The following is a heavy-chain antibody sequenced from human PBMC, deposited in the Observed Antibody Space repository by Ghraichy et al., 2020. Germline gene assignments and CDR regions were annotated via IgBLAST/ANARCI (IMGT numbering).Heavy chain of an antibody. CDR3: LLSPTWSGYGAFDI. CDR1: GGSISSSNW. Sequence: SETLSLTCAVSGGSISSSNWWSWVRQPPGKGLEWIGEIYHSGSTNYNPSLKSRVTISVDKSKNQFSLKLSSVTAADTAVYYCLLSPTWSGYGAFDIWGQGTMVTVSS. D-gene: IGHD3-3*01. CDR2: IYHSGST. V-gene: IGHV4-4*02. J-gene: IGHJ3*02.